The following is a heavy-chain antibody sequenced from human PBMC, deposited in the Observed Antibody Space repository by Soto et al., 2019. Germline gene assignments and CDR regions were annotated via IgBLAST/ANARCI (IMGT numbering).Heavy chain of an antibody. CDR2: ITGNSDEI. V-gene: IGHV3-23*01. D-gene: IGHD1-26*01. J-gene: IGHJ3*01. CDR1: GFTFSTYV. CDR3: VKRGANWGAFDV. Sequence: EMQLLESGGGLVQPGGSLRLSCAASGFTFSTYVMSWIRQAPGKGLDWVSSITGNSDEIFYAYSVRGRFTISRDNSNSRVYMPMNSLRAEDTALYYCVKRGANWGAFDVWGQGTVVTVSS.